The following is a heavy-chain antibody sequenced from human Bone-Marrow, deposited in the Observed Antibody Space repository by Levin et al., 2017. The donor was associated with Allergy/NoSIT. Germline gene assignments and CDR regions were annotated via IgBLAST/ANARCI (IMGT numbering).Heavy chain of an antibody. D-gene: IGHD6-19*01. CDR2: INSDGSDT. J-gene: IGHJ4*02. V-gene: IGHV3-74*01. Sequence: GGSLRLSCEVSGFTLSRYWMHWVRQAPGKGLVWVSLINSDGSDTSYADSVKGRFTISRDNAKNTLYLHMNSLRAEDTAVYYCARAGYSGGWYSGWGQGTQVTVSS. CDR1: GFTLSRYW. CDR3: ARAGYSGGWYSG.